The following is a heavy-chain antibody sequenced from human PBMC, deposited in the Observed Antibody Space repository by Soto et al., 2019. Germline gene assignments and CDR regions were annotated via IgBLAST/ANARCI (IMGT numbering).Heavy chain of an antibody. D-gene: IGHD6-6*01. CDR3: ARDSPWPRIADRRWWFDP. J-gene: IGHJ5*02. CDR1: GDSVSSNSAA. CDR2: TYYRSKWYN. Sequence: SQTLSLTCAISGDSVSSNSAAWNWIRQSPSRGLEWLGRTYYRSKWYNDYAVSVKSRITINPDTSKNQFSLQLNSVTPEDTAVYYCARDSPWPRIADRRWWFDPWGQGTLVTVSS. V-gene: IGHV6-1*01.